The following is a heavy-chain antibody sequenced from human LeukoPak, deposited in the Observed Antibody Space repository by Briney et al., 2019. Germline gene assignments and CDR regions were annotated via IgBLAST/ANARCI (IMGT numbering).Heavy chain of an antibody. V-gene: IGHV3-30*02. Sequence: GGSLRLSCAASGFTFSSYGMRWVRQAPGKGLEWVAFIRYDGSNKYYADSVKGRFTISRDNSKNTLYLQMNSLRAEDTAVYYCAKDVQKRFYYYYYMDVWGKGTTVTVSS. CDR3: AKDVQKRFYYYYYMDV. J-gene: IGHJ6*03. CDR2: IRYDGSNK. CDR1: GFTFSSYG.